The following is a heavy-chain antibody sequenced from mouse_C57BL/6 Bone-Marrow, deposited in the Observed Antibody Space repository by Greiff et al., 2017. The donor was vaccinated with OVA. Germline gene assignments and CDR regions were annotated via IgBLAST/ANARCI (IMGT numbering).Heavy chain of an antibody. D-gene: IGHD2-3*01. CDR3: ARVFYDPFDY. CDR2: ISDGGSYT. V-gene: IGHV5-4*01. J-gene: IGHJ2*01. Sequence: EVQRVESGGGLVKPGGSLKLSCAASGFTFSSYAMSWVRQTPEKRLEWVATISDGGSYTYYPDNVKGRFTISRDNAKNNLYLQMSHLKSEDTAMYYCARVFYDPFDYWGQGTTLTVSS. CDR1: GFTFSSYA.